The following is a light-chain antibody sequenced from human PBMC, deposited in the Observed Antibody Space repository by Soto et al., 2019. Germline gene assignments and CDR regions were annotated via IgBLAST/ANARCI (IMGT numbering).Light chain of an antibody. CDR1: QSVSSY. V-gene: IGKV3-11*01. CDR3: QQRTICSRAT. CDR2: DAS. Sequence: EIVLTQSPATLSLCPGERATLSCRASQSVSSYLAWYQQKPCQAPRLLLYDASNRATGIPARFSGSGAGTDMSLTISSLDPEDFVVDYWQQRTICSRATFGQGTKVEIK. J-gene: IGKJ1*01.